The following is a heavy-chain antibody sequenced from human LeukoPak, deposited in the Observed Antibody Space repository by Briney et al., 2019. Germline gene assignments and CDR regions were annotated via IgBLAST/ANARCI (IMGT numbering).Heavy chain of an antibody. V-gene: IGHV3-21*01. D-gene: IGHD5-24*01. J-gene: IGHJ4*02. CDR3: ARDEGLKVATITLQN. CDR1: RFTFNTYS. CDR2: ISSSSYI. Sequence: PGGPLRLSCAASRFTFNTYSMNWVRQAPGKGLEWVSSISSSSYIFYADSVKGRFTISRDNSQKSLYLQMYVLKNELAAVYYCARDEGLKVATITLQNWGQGTLVTVSS.